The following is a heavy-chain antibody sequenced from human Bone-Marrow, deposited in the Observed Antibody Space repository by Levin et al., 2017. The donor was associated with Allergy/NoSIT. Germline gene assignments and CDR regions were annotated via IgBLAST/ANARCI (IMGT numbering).Heavy chain of an antibody. CDR1: GGSISPSNFF. CDR2: VFYTGTS. D-gene: IGHD2-15*01. V-gene: IGHV4-39*07. J-gene: IGHJ4*02. CDR3: ARGPLFVPATRFEN. Sequence: SETLSLTCTVSGGSISPSNFFWGWIRQTPGKGLEWIGSVFYTGTSYFNPSLKARVTVSVDTSKNQFSLKLRSVTAADTAVYYCARGPLFVPATRFENWGQGVVVTVSS.